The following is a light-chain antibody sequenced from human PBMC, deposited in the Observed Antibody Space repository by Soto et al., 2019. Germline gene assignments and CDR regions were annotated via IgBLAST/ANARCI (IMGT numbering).Light chain of an antibody. V-gene: IGKV3-11*01. CDR2: DAF. J-gene: IGKJ4*01. CDR1: QNINNY. Sequence: EVVLTQSPVTLSLSPGERATLSCRASQNINNYLAWYQQKPGQPPRLLIYDAFNRATGIPARFSGSGSGTDSILTISSLEPEDFGVYYCQQRNNWVTFGGGTKVEIK. CDR3: QQRNNWVT.